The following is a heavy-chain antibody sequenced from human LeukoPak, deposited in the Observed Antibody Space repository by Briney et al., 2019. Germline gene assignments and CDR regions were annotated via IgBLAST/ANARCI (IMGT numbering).Heavy chain of an antibody. CDR3: ARAIQFGGYFDY. Sequence: GGSLRLSCAASGFTVSGDHMSWVRQAPGKGLEWVSVIFGAATTYYADSVKGRFTISRDNSKNTLYLQMSSLRAEDTAVYYCARAIQFGGYFDYWGQGTLVTVST. V-gene: IGHV3-53*01. CDR1: GFTVSGDH. J-gene: IGHJ4*02. CDR2: IFGAATT. D-gene: IGHD2-15*01.